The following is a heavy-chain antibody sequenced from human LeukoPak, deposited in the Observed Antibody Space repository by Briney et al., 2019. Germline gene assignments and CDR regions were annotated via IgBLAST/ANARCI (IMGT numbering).Heavy chain of an antibody. CDR1: GGSIKSYF. Sequence: SETLSLTCTVSGGSIKSYFWSWIRQPPGKGLEWIGNIYYSGSTYYNPSLKSRVTMSVDTSKNQFSLKLSSVTAAGTAVYYCARHVVVSAAITYYYMDVWGKGTTVTVSS. CDR2: IYYSGST. D-gene: IGHD2-2*01. V-gene: IGHV4-59*04. J-gene: IGHJ6*03. CDR3: ARHVVVSAAITYYYMDV.